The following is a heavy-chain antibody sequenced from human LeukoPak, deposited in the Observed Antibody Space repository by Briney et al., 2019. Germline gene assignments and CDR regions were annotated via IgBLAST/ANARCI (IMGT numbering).Heavy chain of an antibody. CDR1: GGSISSYY. CDR3: ARRHDAFDI. CDR2: IYTSGST. Sequence: SETLSLTCTASGGSISSYYWSWIRQPPGKGLEWIGYIYTSGSTNYNPSLKSRVTISVDTSKNQFSLKLSSVTAADTAVYYCARRHDAFDIWGQGTMVTVSS. V-gene: IGHV4-4*09. J-gene: IGHJ3*02.